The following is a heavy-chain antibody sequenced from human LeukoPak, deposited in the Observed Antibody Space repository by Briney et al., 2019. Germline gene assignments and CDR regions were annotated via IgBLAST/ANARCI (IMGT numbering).Heavy chain of an antibody. CDR3: ARVPFYFGSGSLKYYFDS. CDR1: GGSIRNYC. V-gene: IGHV4-59*01. J-gene: IGHJ4*02. Sequence: PSETLSLTCTVSGGSIRNYCWSWVRQPPGKGLEWIGNIYYSGRTNYNPSLKSRVTISVALSKDQFPLKLSSVTAADPAVYSCARVPFYFGSGSLKYYFDSWGQGTLVTVSS. CDR2: IYYSGRT. D-gene: IGHD3-10*01.